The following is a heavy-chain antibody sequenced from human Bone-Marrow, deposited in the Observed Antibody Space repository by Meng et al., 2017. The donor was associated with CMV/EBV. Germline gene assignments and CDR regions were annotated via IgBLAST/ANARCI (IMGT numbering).Heavy chain of an antibody. CDR1: GFTFSSYA. CDR3: AKAPILDRNFDY. J-gene: IGHJ4*02. CDR2: ISGSGGST. D-gene: IGHD3-22*01. V-gene: IGHV3-23*01. Sequence: GESLKISCAASGFTFSSYAMSWVRQAPGKGLEWVSAISGSGGSTYYADSVKGRFTISRDNSKNTLYLQMNSLRAEDTAVYYCAKAPILDRNFDYWGQGTPVTVSS.